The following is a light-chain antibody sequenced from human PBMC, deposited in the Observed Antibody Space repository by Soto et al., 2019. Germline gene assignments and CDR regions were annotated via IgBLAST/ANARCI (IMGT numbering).Light chain of an antibody. V-gene: IGKV1-17*01. CDR3: RQHNSFPIT. Sequence: DIQMTQSPSSLSASVGDRVTITCRASQDIGNFLAWYQQKPGKVPKLLIYAASTLQTGVPSRFSGSGSGTEFTLTISSLQPEDSATYYCRQHNSFPITLGQGTRLEIK. J-gene: IGKJ5*01. CDR2: AAS. CDR1: QDIGNF.